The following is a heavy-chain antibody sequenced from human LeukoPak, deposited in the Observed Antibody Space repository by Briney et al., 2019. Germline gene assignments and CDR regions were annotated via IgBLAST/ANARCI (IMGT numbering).Heavy chain of an antibody. Sequence: GGSLRLSCGASGVTFSSHAMNWVRQAPGKGLEWVSAISDSGGRTYYADSVKGGFTISRDNSKNTLYLQMSSLRAEDTAVYYCTKEGKTRNWNYYQAKPVYWGQGTLVTVSS. D-gene: IGHD1-7*01. J-gene: IGHJ4*02. CDR1: GVTFSSHA. CDR2: ISDSGGRT. CDR3: TKEGKTRNWNYYQAKPVY. V-gene: IGHV3-23*01.